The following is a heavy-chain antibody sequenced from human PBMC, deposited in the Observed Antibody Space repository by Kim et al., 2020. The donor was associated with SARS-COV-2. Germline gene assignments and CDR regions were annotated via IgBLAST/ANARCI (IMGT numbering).Heavy chain of an antibody. CDR1: GFTFSSYA. CDR2: ISGSGGST. Sequence: GGSLRLSCAASGFTFSSYAMSWVRQAPGKGLEWVSAISGSGGSTYYADSVKGRFTISRDNSKNTLYLQMNSLRAEDTAVYYCAKDYPILRRDYNDSSGYYFDYWGQGALVTVSS. CDR3: AKDYPILRRDYNDSSGYYFDY. V-gene: IGHV3-23*01. J-gene: IGHJ4*02. D-gene: IGHD3-22*01.